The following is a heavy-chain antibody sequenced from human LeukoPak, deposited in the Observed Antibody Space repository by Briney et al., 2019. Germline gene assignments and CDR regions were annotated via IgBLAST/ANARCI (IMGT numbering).Heavy chain of an antibody. CDR3: ARDRRVDIVATDYGMDV. V-gene: IGHV6-1*01. CDR1: GDSVSSNSAA. Sequence: SQTLSLTCAISGDSVSSNSAAWNWIRQSPSRGLEWLGRTYYRSKWYNDYAVSVKSRITINPDTSKNQFSLQLNSVTPEDTAVYYCARDRRVDIVATDYGMDVWGQGTTVTVSS. CDR2: TYYRSKWYN. D-gene: IGHD5-12*01. J-gene: IGHJ6*02.